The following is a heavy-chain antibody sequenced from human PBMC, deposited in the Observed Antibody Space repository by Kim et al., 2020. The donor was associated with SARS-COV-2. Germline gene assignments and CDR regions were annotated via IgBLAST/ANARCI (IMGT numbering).Heavy chain of an antibody. Sequence: SETLSLTCAVSGGSISSSNWWSWVRQPPGKGLEWIGEIYHSGSTNYNPSLKSRVTISVDKSKNQFSLKLSSVTAADTAVYYCARDHPTDSSGYYYFDYWGQGTLVTVSS. J-gene: IGHJ4*02. CDR2: IYHSGST. D-gene: IGHD3-22*01. CDR3: ARDHPTDSSGYYYFDY. CDR1: GGSISSSNW. V-gene: IGHV4-4*02.